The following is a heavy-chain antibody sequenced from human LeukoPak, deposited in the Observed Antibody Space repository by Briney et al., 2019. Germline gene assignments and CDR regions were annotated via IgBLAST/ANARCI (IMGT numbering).Heavy chain of an antibody. D-gene: IGHD6-19*01. J-gene: IGHJ4*02. CDR3: AKSSGWFDY. V-gene: IGHV3-23*01. CDR1: GFTFSSYE. CDR2: ISGSGDST. Sequence: PGGSLRLSCAASGFTFSSYEMNWVRQAPGKGLEWVSAISGSGDSTYYADSVKGRFTISRDNSKNTLYLQMNSLRAEDTAVHYCAKSSGWFDYWGQGTLVTVSS.